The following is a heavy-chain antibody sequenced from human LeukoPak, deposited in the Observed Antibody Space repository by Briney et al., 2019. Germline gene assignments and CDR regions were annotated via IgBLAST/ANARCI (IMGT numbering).Heavy chain of an antibody. D-gene: IGHD6-19*01. CDR1: GGSISNYY. CDR3: ARDNFHSSGADY. V-gene: IGHV4-59*01. J-gene: IGHJ4*02. CDR2: ISYSASS. Sequence: SETLSLTCTVSGGSISNYYWSWIRQPPGKGLEWLGYISYSASSNYNPSLKSRVSISVDTSKNKFSLKLNSVTAADTAVYYCARDNFHSSGADYWGQGTLVTVSS.